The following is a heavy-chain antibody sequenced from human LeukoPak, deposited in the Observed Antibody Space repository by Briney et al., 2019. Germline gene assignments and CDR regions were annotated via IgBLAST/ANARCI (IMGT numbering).Heavy chain of an antibody. CDR3: ARDTRPYGSGSYVDY. CDR1: GGSFSGYY. CDR2: INHSGST. V-gene: IGHV4-34*01. D-gene: IGHD3-10*01. Sequence: PSETLSLTCAVYGGSFSGYYWSWIRQPPGKGLEWIGEINHSGSTNYNPSLKSRVTISVDTSKNQFSLKLSSVTAADTAVYYCARDTRPYGSGSYVDYWGQGTLVTVSS. J-gene: IGHJ4*02.